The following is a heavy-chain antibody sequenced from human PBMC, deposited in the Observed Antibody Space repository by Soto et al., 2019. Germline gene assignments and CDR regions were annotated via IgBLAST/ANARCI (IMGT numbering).Heavy chain of an antibody. J-gene: IGHJ6*03. D-gene: IGHD6-13*01. CDR2: INAGNGNT. CDR1: GYTFTSYA. CDR3: ARGSVAAARDYYYYYMDV. V-gene: IGHV1-3*01. Sequence: VSCKASGYTFTSYAMHWVRQAPGQRLEWMGWINAGNGNTKYSQKFQGRVTITRDTSASTAYMELSSLRSEDTAVYYCARGSVAAARDYYYYYMDVWAKGPRSPSP.